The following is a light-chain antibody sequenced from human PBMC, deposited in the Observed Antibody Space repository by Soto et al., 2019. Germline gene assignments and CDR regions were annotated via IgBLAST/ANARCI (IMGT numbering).Light chain of an antibody. J-gene: IGLJ1*01. CDR1: SSDIGTYNY. CDR3: NSFTRSSTLHV. CDR2: EVS. Sequence: QSALTQPASVSGSPGQSITISCTGTSSDIGTYNYVSWYQQHPGKAPKLMLYEVSNRPSGVSNRFFGSKSGNTASLTISGLQDEDEADYFCNSFTRSSTLHVFGTGTKRTVL. V-gene: IGLV2-14*01.